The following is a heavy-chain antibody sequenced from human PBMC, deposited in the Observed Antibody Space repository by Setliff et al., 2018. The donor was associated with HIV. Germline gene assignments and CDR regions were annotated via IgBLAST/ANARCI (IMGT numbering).Heavy chain of an antibody. V-gene: IGHV2-26*01. CDR3: VHRRNQLYLR. D-gene: IGHD2-2*02. CDR1: GFSLSTARMG. Sequence: SGPTLVNPPEPLTLTCTVSGFSLSTARMGVSWIRQPPGKALEWLSHIFSDDEKSYSTSRKSRLTISKETYKTQVVLAMPNVDPVDSGTYFCVHRRNQLYLRWGQGTLVTVSS. J-gene: IGHJ4*02. CDR2: IFSDDEK.